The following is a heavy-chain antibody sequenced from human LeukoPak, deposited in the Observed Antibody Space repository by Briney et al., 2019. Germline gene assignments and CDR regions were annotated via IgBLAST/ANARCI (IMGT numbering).Heavy chain of an antibody. D-gene: IGHD3-22*01. CDR3: AKDKAASGYYGYFDY. CDR1: GFTFDDYA. V-gene: IGHV3-9*03. J-gene: IGHJ4*02. Sequence: GRSLRLSCAASGFTFDDYAMHWVRQAPGKGLEWVSGISWNSGSIGYADSVKGRFNISRDNAKNPLYLQMNSLRAEDMALYYCAKDKAASGYYGYFDYWGQGTLVTVSS. CDR2: ISWNSGSI.